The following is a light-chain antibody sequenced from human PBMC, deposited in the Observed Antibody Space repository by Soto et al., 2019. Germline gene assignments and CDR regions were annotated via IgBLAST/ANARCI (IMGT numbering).Light chain of an antibody. V-gene: IGKV3-11*01. CDR3: QQRSNWPRT. CDR2: DAS. Sequence: EIVLTQSPATLSLSPGERATLSCRASQSVSSFLAWYQQKPGQAPSLLIYDASKRATGIPARFSGSGSGTDFTLTISSLEPEDFAVYYCQQRSNWPRTFGQGTKVEIK. CDR1: QSVSSF. J-gene: IGKJ1*01.